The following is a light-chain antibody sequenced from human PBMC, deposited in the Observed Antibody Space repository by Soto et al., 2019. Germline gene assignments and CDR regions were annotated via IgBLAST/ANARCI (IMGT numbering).Light chain of an antibody. CDR3: HQSGSAPAWT. Sequence: EIVLTQSPGTLSLFPGERATLSCRASQSISSNYLAWYQQKPGQAPRLLIHGASNRATGIPDRFSGAGSGTDFTLTISRLDPEDFAVYYCHQSGSAPAWTFGQGTKVEIK. CDR2: GAS. CDR1: QSISSNY. V-gene: IGKV3-20*01. J-gene: IGKJ1*01.